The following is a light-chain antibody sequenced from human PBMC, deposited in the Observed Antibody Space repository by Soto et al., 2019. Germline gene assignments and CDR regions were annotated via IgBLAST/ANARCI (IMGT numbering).Light chain of an antibody. CDR1: QTVSSTY. CDR3: HQCGNSWWT. J-gene: IGKJ1*01. CDR2: GAS. Sequence: EIVLTQSPGTLSLSPGERATLSCRASQTVSSTYLVWYQQKPGQAPRLLIYGASNRAPGLSDGFSGSGSGTDFTLTISRLEPEDFAVYYCHQCGNSWWTFGQGTKVEIK. V-gene: IGKV3-20*01.